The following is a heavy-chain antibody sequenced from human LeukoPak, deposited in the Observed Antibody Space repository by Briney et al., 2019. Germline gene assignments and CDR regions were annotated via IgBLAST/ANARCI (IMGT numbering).Heavy chain of an antibody. CDR2: INHSGST. Sequence: TTSETLSLTCAVYGGSFSGYYWSWIRQPPGKGLEWIGEINHSGSTNYNPSLKSRVTISVDTSKNQFSLKLSSVTAADTAVYYCASTPEASGSLMSVWFDPWAREPWSPSPQ. D-gene: IGHD1-26*01. J-gene: IGHJ5*02. CDR3: ASTPEASGSLMSVWFDP. CDR1: GGSFSGYY. V-gene: IGHV4-34*01.